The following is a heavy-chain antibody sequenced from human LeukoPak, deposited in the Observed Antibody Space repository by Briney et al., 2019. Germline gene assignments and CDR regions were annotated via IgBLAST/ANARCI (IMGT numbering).Heavy chain of an antibody. V-gene: IGHV1-69*13. CDR3: ARELYGLGITFGGVTIDAFDI. D-gene: IGHD3-16*01. J-gene: IGHJ3*02. CDR2: IIPIFGTA. CDR1: GGTFSSYA. Sequence: SVKVSCKASGGTFSSYAISWVRQAPGQGLEWMGGIIPIFGTANYAQKFQGRVTITADESTSTAYMELSSLRSEDTAVYYCARELYGLGITFGGVTIDAFDIWGQGTMVTVSS.